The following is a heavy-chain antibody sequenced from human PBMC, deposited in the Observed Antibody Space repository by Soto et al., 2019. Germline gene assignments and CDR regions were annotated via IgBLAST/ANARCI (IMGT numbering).Heavy chain of an antibody. J-gene: IGHJ4*02. D-gene: IGHD2-2*01. V-gene: IGHV4-34*01. CDR2: INHSGST. CDR1: GGSFSVYY. Sequence: PSETLSLTCAVYGGSFSVYYWSWIRQPPGKGLEWIGEINHSGSTNYNPSLKSRVTISVDTSKNQFSLKLSSVTAADTAVYYCARDRWRYCSSTSCTGGFDYWGQGTLVTVSS. CDR3: ARDRWRYCSSTSCTGGFDY.